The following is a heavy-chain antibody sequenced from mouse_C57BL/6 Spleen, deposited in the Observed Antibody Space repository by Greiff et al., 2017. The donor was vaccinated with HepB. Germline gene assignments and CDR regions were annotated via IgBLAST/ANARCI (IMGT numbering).Heavy chain of an antibody. CDR2: IDPEDGDT. Sequence: VQLQQSGAELVRPGASVKLSCTASGFNIKDYYMHWVKQRPEQGLEWIGRIDPEDGDTEYAPKFQGKATMTADTSSNTAYLQLSSLTSEDTAVYYCTTDYYGNPFAYWGQGTLVTVSA. J-gene: IGHJ3*01. CDR3: TTDYYGNPFAY. D-gene: IGHD1-1*01. CDR1: GFNIKDYY. V-gene: IGHV14-1*01.